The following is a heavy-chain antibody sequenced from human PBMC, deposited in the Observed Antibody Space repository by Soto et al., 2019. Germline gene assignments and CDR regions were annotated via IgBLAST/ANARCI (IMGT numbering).Heavy chain of an antibody. CDR2: IYSTGNT. CDR3: ARNVPVTTLGY. Sequence: EVKLVESGGGLVQPGGSLRLSGEASGVTVSNNYMTWVRQAPGKGLELVSSIYSTGNTFYADSVKGRFTISRDNSKNTLYLQMNSLRVEDTAVYYCARNVPVTTLGYWGQGTLVTVSS. V-gene: IGHV3-66*01. J-gene: IGHJ4*02. D-gene: IGHD4-17*01. CDR1: GVTVSNNY.